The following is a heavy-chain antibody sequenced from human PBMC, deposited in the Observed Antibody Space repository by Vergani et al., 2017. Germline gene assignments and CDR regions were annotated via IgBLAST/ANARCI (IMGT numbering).Heavy chain of an antibody. J-gene: IGHJ6*03. CDR3: ARDKMAAAGPYYYYYMDV. CDR1: GGTFSSYA. CDR2: IIPIFGTA. Sequence: QVQLVQSGAEVKKPGSSVKVSCKASGGTFSSYAISWVRQAPGQGLEWMGRIIPIFGTANYAQKFQGRVTITADESTSTAYMELSSLRSEDTAVYYCARDKMAAAGPYYYYYMDVWGKGTTVTVSS. V-gene: IGHV1-69*18. D-gene: IGHD6-13*01.